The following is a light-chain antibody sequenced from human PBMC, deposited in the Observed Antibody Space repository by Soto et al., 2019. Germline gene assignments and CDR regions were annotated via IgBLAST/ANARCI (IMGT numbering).Light chain of an antibody. CDR1: QSISTN. CDR2: GAS. Sequence: EIVMTQSPATLSVSPGEGATLSCRASQSISTNLAWYQQKPGQSPRLLIYGASTRATGVPVRFSGSGSGTDFTLTISSLQSEDFAIYYCQQYYDWPPLTFGGGTKVEIK. J-gene: IGKJ4*01. V-gene: IGKV3-15*01. CDR3: QQYYDWPPLT.